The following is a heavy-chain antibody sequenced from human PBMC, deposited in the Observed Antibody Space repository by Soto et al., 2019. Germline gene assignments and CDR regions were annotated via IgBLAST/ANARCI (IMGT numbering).Heavy chain of an antibody. CDR3: ASQRYYDFWSGYYPNYFDY. CDR2: IYYSGST. Sequence: QVQLQESGPGLVKPSQTLSLTCTVSGGSISSGGYYWSWIRQHPGKGLEWIGYIYYSGSTYYNPSLKSRVTISVDTSKNQFSLKLSSLTAADTAVYYCASQRYYDFWSGYYPNYFDYWGQGTLVTVSS. J-gene: IGHJ4*02. D-gene: IGHD3-3*01. CDR1: GGSISSGGYY. V-gene: IGHV4-31*03.